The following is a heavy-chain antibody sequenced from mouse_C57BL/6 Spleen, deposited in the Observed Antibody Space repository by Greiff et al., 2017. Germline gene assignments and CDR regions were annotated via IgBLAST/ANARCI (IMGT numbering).Heavy chain of an antibody. CDR1: GYTFTSYW. V-gene: IGHV1-55*01. D-gene: IGHD4-1*01. Sequence: QVHVKQPGAELVKPGASVKMSCKASGYTFTSYWITWVKQRPGQGLEWIGDIYPGSGSTNYNEKFKSKATLTVDTSSSTAYMQLSSLTSEDSAVYYCARIKLGREFAYWGQGTLVTVSA. CDR2: IYPGSGST. J-gene: IGHJ3*01. CDR3: ARIKLGREFAY.